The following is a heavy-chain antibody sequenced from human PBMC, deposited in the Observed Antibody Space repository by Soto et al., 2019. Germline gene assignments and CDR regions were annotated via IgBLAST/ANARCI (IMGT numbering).Heavy chain of an antibody. V-gene: IGHV3-74*01. J-gene: IGHJ4*02. D-gene: IGHD3-10*01. CDR3: VRNRGTFLRDGADY. CDR2: ISGDGNNA. CDR1: GFTFSSFW. Sequence: EVQLVESGGGLVQPGGSLRLSCAASGFTFSSFWMHWVRQAPGKGLVWVSRISGDGNNAVYADSVKGRFTVSRDNAKNTLELQMNSLRTDDTALYYCVRNRGTFLRDGADYWGPGILVTVSS.